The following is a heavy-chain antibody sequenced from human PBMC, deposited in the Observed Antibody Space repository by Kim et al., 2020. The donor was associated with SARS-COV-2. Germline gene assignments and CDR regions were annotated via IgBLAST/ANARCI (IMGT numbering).Heavy chain of an antibody. D-gene: IGHD3-10*01. CDR3: ARALDDIPGEAFDI. V-gene: IGHV3-48*02. Sequence: AAALKGRFTTSRDNAKNSLYLQMNSLRDEDTAVYYCARALDDIPGEAFDIWGQGTMVTVSS. J-gene: IGHJ3*02.